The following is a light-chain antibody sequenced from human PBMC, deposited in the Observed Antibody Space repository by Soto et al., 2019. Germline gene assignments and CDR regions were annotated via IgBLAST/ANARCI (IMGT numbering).Light chain of an antibody. CDR2: GAS. Sequence: GWIQTARTRAVSGGGGATGGCRASQSVSSYLAWYQQKPGQAPRVVIFGASTRAAGIPDGVSGSGSGTDFTLTICRVEPEDFALYYCQPYCNSPIKFGGANKV. CDR1: QSVSSY. V-gene: IGKV3-20*01. J-gene: IGKJ4*02. CDR3: QPYCNSPIK.